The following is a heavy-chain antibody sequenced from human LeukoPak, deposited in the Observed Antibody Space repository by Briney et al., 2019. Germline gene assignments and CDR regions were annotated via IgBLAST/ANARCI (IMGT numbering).Heavy chain of an antibody. V-gene: IGHV1-8*01. CDR3: ARGKFLNLYSSSWYIDY. CDR2: MNPNSGNT. J-gene: IGHJ4*02. CDR1: GYTFTSYD. D-gene: IGHD6-13*01. Sequence: ASVKVSCKASGYTFTSYDINWVRQATGQGLEWMGWMNPNSGNTGYAQKFQGRVTMTRNTSISTAYMELSSLRSEDTAVYYCARGKFLNLYSSSWYIDYWGRGTLVTVSS.